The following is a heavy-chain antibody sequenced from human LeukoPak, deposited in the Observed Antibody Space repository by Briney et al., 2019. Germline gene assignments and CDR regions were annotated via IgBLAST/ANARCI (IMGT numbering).Heavy chain of an antibody. CDR3: ASGSGSYEYYYYGMDV. CDR1: GGSISSSSYY. Sequence: PSETLSLTCTVSGGSISSSSYYWGWIRQPPGKGLEWIGSIFYTGNTYYSPSLKSRVRISVDTSKNQFSLKLSSVTAADTAVYYCASGSGSYEYYYYGMDVWGQGTTVTVSS. J-gene: IGHJ6*02. V-gene: IGHV4-39*07. CDR2: IFYTGNT. D-gene: IGHD3-10*01.